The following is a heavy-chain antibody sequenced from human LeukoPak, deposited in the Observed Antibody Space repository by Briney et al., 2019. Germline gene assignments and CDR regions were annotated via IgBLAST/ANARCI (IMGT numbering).Heavy chain of an antibody. CDR1: GYTFTNYG. CDR2: ISAYNGNT. Sequence: ASVKVSCKASGYTFTNYGISWVRQAPGQGLEWMGWISAYNGNTNYAQKFQGRVTMTRDTSISTAYMELSRLRSDDTAVYYCARAGGRSWFDPWGQGTLVTVSS. CDR3: ARAGGRSWFDP. J-gene: IGHJ5*02. V-gene: IGHV1-18*01.